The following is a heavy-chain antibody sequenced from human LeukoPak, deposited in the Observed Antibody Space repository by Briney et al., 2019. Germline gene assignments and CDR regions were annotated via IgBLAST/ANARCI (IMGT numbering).Heavy chain of an antibody. Sequence: SETLSLTCTVSGGSISSYYWSWIRQPPGKGLEWIGEIYHSGSTNYNPSLKSRVTISVDKSKNQFSLRLSSVTAADTAVYYCARRLGTEADYWGQGTLVTVSS. D-gene: IGHD6-13*01. CDR1: GGSISSYY. CDR3: ARRLGTEADY. V-gene: IGHV4-59*12. CDR2: IYHSGST. J-gene: IGHJ4*02.